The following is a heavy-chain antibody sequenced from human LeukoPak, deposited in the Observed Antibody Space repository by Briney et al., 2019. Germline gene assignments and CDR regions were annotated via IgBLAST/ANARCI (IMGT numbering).Heavy chain of an antibody. D-gene: IGHD1-26*01. CDR2: ISYDGSNK. CDR1: GFSFNTYA. Sequence: GRSLRLSCEASGFSFNTYAMHWVRQAPGKGLEWVAVISYDGSNKYYADSVKGRFTISRDNSKNTLYLQMTSLRAEDTAVYSCSKDHKWELDYDYYGVDVWGQGTTVTVSS. V-gene: IGHV3-30*18. CDR3: SKDHKWELDYDYYGVDV. J-gene: IGHJ6*02.